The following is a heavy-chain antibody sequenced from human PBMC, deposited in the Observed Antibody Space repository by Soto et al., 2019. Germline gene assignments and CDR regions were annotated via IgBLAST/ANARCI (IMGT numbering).Heavy chain of an antibody. Sequence: QVQLQESGPGLVKPSETLSLTCTVSGGSISSYYWSWIRQPPGKGLEWIGYIYYSGSTNYNPSLKSRVTISVDTSKNQFSLKLSSVTAADTAVYYCARAGTSIAAAGIDYYYYYYYMDVWGKGTTVTVSS. V-gene: IGHV4-59*01. CDR2: IYYSGST. D-gene: IGHD6-13*01. CDR1: GGSISSYY. J-gene: IGHJ6*03. CDR3: ARAGTSIAAAGIDYYYYYYYMDV.